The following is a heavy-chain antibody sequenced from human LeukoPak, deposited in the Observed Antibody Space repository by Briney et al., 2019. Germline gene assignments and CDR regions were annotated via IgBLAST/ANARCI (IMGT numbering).Heavy chain of an antibody. CDR1: GFTFSSYE. CDR2: IGSSGTTI. V-gene: IGHV3-48*03. D-gene: IGHD3-10*01. J-gene: IGHJ4*02. Sequence: QPGGSLRLSCAASGFTFSSYEMNWVRQAPGKGLEWVSYIGSSGTTIYYADSVKGRFTISRDNSKNTLYLQINSLRAEDTAVYYCAKDLVTGSLDYWGQGTLVTVSS. CDR3: AKDLVTGSLDY.